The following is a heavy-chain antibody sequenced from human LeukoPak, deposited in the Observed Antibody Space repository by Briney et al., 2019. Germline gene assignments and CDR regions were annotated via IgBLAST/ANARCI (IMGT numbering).Heavy chain of an antibody. J-gene: IGHJ3*02. CDR2: ISYSGNT. V-gene: IGHV4-39*01. D-gene: IGHD2-15*01. CDR1: GGSISSSSYY. Sequence: SETLSLTCTVSGGSISSSSYYWGWIRQPPGKGLEWIGTISYSGNTDYNPSLRSRVTISVDTSNNQFSLRLGSVTAADTAVYHCARHCCSAPSKRVFDIWGQGTMVTVSS. CDR3: ARHCCSAPSKRVFDI.